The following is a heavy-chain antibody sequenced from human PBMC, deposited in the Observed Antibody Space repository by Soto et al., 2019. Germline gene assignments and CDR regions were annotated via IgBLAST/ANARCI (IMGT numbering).Heavy chain of an antibody. J-gene: IGHJ2*01. CDR3: ARSSTVVTRFRYFDL. V-gene: IGHV5-51*01. CDR1: GYSFTSYW. Sequence: ESLKISCKGSGYSFTSYWIGWVRQMPGKGLEWMGIIYPGDSDTRYSPSFQGQVTISADKSISTAYLQWSSLKASDTAMYYCARSSTVVTRFRYFDLWGRGTLVTVSS. CDR2: IYPGDSDT. D-gene: IGHD4-17*01.